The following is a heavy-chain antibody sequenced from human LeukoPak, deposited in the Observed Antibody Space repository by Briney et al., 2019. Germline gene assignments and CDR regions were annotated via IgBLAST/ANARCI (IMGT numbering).Heavy chain of an antibody. J-gene: IGHJ5*02. CDR1: GGSMSSGSYY. Sequence: SQTLSLTCTVSGGSMSSGSYYWSWIRQPAGKGLEWIGRIYTSGSTNYNPSLKSRVTISVDTSKNQFSLKLSSVTAADTAVYYCARDGSSWYNWFDPWGQGTLVTVSS. D-gene: IGHD6-13*01. CDR3: ARDGSSWYNWFDP. CDR2: IYTSGST. V-gene: IGHV4-61*02.